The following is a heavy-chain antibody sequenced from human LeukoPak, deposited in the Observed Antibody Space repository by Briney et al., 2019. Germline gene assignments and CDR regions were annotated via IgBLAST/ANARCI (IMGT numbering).Heavy chain of an antibody. CDR3: AKCSYYDFWSGYYHGSGFCYFDY. V-gene: IGHV3-30*02. Sequence: PGGSLRLSCAASGFTFSSYGMHWVRQAPGKGLEWVAFIRYDGSNKYYADSVKGRFTISRDNSKNTLYLQMNSLRAEDTAVYYCAKCSYYDFWSGYYHGSGFCYFDYWGQGTLVTVSS. J-gene: IGHJ4*02. D-gene: IGHD3-3*01. CDR1: GFTFSSYG. CDR2: IRYDGSNK.